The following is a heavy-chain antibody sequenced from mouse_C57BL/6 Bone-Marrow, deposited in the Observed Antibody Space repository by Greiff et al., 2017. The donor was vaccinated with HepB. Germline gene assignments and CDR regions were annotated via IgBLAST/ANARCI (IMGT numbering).Heavy chain of an antibody. CDR1: GYTFTSYW. CDR3: ARLDSNFLYWYFDV. V-gene: IGHV1-61*01. D-gene: IGHD2-5*01. Sequence: QVQLKQPGAELVRPGSSVKLSCKASGYTFTSYWMDWVKQRPGQGLEWIGNIYPSDSETHYNQKFKDKATLTVDKSSSTAYMQLSSLTSEDSAVYYCARLDSNFLYWYFDVWGTGTTVTVSS. J-gene: IGHJ1*03. CDR2: IYPSDSET.